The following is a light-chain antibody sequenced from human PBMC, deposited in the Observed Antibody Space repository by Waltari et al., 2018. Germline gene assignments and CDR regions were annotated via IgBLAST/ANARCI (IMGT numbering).Light chain of an antibody. Sequence: WRASQDLITLLNCDQYKPGKRPQLLIVATWTWSSGVPSRFSGSGSRTEFTLTISSLQPEDCAIYYCQQSMTSPRFTFGGGTKVQLK. V-gene: IGKV1-39*01. J-gene: IGKJ4*01. CDR1: QDLITL. CDR3: QQSMTSPRFT. CDR2: ATW.